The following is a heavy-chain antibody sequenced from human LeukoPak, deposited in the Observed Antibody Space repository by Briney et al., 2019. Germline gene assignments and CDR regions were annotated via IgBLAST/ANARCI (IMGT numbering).Heavy chain of an antibody. CDR3: ASLNLGYCTNGVCGDY. CDR2: IYHSGST. Sequence: SETLSLTCAVSGGSISSSNWWSWVRQPPGKGLEWIGEIYHSGSTNYNPSLKSRVTISVDKSKNQFSLKLSSVTAADTAVYYCASLNLGYCTNGVCGDYWGQGTLVTVSS. J-gene: IGHJ4*02. V-gene: IGHV4-4*02. CDR1: GGSISSSNW. D-gene: IGHD2-8*01.